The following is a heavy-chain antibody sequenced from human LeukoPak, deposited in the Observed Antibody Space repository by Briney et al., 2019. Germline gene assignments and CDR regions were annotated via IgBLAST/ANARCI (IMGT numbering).Heavy chain of an antibody. J-gene: IGHJ4*02. Sequence: SETLSLTCTVSGGSISSYYWSWIRQPPGKGLEWIGYIYYSGSTYYNPSLKSRVTISVDTSKNQFSLKLSSVTAADTAVYYCARLPGDYLDYWGQGTLVAVSS. CDR3: ARLPGDYLDY. V-gene: IGHV4-59*08. CDR1: GGSISSYY. CDR2: IYYSGST.